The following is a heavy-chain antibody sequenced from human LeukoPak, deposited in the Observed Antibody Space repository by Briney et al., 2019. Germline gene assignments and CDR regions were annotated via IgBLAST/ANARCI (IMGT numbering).Heavy chain of an antibody. V-gene: IGHV4-31*03. CDR2: IYYSGST. D-gene: IGHD5-24*01. CDR3: ARARMATITAHFGY. Sequence: SETLSLTCTVSGGSISSGGYYWSWIRQHPGKGLEWIGYIYYSGSTYYNPSLKSRVTISVDTSKNQFSLKLSSVTAADTAVYYCARARMATITAHFGYWGQGTLVTVSS. CDR1: GGSISSGGYY. J-gene: IGHJ4*02.